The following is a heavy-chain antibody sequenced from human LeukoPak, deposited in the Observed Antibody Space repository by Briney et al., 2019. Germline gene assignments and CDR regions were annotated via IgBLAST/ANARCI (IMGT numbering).Heavy chain of an antibody. Sequence: ASVKVSCKASGYTFTGYYMHWVRQAPGQGLEWMGWINPNSGGTNYARKFQGRVTMTRDTSISTAYMELSRLRSDDTAVYYCARDRRGSGGYCSSTSCYRRPRTGGWFDPWGQGTLVTVSS. CDR1: GYTFTGYY. V-gene: IGHV1-2*02. CDR2: INPNSGGT. J-gene: IGHJ5*02. D-gene: IGHD2-2*01. CDR3: ARDRRGSGGYCSSTSCYRRPRTGGWFDP.